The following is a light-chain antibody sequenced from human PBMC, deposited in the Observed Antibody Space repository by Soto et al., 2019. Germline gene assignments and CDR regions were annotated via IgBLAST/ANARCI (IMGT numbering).Light chain of an antibody. V-gene: IGKV1-9*01. CDR1: QGISNY. CDR2: DAS. Sequence: IQLAHVPCALSESVGDSLTITCRASQGISNYLGWYQQKPGKXPNXXIYDASTLHSGVPSRFSGGGSGTDFTLTISSLQPEDFETYYCQHFNVYPSTFGEGTKVDIK. J-gene: IGKJ4*01. CDR3: QHFNVYPST.